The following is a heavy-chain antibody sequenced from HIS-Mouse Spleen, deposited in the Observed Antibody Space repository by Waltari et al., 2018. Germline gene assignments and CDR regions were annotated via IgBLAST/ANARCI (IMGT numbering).Heavy chain of an antibody. D-gene: IGHD3-3*01. J-gene: IGHJ4*02. Sequence: EVQLVESGGGLVQPGGSLKLSCAASGFTFSGSAMHWVRHASGKGLEWVGRIRSKANSYATAYAASVKGRFTISRDDSKNTAYLQMNSLKTEDTAVYYCTGGSWSGYYFDYWGQGTLVTVSS. V-gene: IGHV3-73*01. CDR3: TGGSWSGYYFDY. CDR2: IRSKANSYAT. CDR1: GFTFSGSA.